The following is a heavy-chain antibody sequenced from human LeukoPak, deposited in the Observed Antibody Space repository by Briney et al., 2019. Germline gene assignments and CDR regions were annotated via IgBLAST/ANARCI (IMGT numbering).Heavy chain of an antibody. V-gene: IGHV3-15*01. CDR2: IKSKTDGGTT. CDR3: LYYYDSSGYYPLGY. Sequence: PGGSLRLSCAASAFTFSNAWMSWVRQPPGKGLEWVGRIKSKTDGGTTDYAAPVKGRFTISRDDSKNTLYLQMNSLKTEDTAVYYCLYYYDSSGYYPLGYWGQGTLVTVSS. CDR1: AFTFSNAW. D-gene: IGHD3-22*01. J-gene: IGHJ4*02.